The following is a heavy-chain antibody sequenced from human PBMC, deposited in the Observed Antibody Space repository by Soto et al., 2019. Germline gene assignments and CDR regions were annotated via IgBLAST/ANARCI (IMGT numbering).Heavy chain of an antibody. CDR2: INHSGST. V-gene: IGHV4-34*01. Sequence: SETLSLTCAVYGGSFSGYYWSWIRQPPGKGLEWIGEINHSGSTNYNPSLKSRVTISVDTSKNQFSLKLSSVTAADTAVYYWARAPRLPPYNVYSSSWYGVYYYYYMDVWGKGTTVTVSS. CDR1: GGSFSGYY. D-gene: IGHD6-13*01. CDR3: ARAPRLPPYNVYSSSWYGVYYYYYMDV. J-gene: IGHJ6*03.